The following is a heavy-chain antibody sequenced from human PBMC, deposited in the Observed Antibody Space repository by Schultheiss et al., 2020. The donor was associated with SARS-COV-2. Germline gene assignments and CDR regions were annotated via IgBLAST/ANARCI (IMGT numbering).Heavy chain of an antibody. V-gene: IGHV4-59*01. CDR2: IYHSGST. Sequence: SETLSLTCTVSGGSISSYYWSWIRQPPGKGLEWIGSIYHSGSTYYNPSLKSRVTISVDTSKNQFSLKLSSVTAADTAVYYCTRNSTSSGWFDPWGQGTLVTVSS. D-gene: IGHD5-18*01. CDR1: GGSISSYY. CDR3: TRNSTSSGWFDP. J-gene: IGHJ5*02.